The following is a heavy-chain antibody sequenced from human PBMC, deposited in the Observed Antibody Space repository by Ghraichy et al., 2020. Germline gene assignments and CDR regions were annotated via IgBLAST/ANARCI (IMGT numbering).Heavy chain of an antibody. V-gene: IGHV3-23*01. CDR3: AKGGRSGVFDY. Sequence: GGSLRLSCAASGFTFNSYAMSWVRQASGKGLDWVSNISGSGGSKDYADSVKGRFTISRDNSKNTLYLQMNSLRAEDTAVYYCAKGGRSGVFDYWGQGTLVTVSS. CDR1: GFTFNSYA. CDR2: ISGSGGSK. J-gene: IGHJ4*02. D-gene: IGHD5-12*01.